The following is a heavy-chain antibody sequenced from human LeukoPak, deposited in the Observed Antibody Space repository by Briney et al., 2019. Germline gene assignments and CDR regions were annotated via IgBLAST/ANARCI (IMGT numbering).Heavy chain of an antibody. CDR3: AKFHCSSTSCYYFDY. J-gene: IGHJ4*02. V-gene: IGHV3-23*01. D-gene: IGHD2-2*01. Sequence: AGGSLRLSCAATGFTFSSYAMSWVRQAPGKGLEWVSLISGSGGNTYYADSVKGRFTISRDNSKNTLSLQMNSLRAEDTAVYYCAKFHCSSTSCYYFDYWGQGTLVTVSS. CDR2: ISGSGGNT. CDR1: GFTFSSYA.